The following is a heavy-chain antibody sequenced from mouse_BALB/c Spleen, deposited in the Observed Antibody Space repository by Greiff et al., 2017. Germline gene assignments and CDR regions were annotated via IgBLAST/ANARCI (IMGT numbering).Heavy chain of an antibody. J-gene: IGHJ2*01. CDR3: ARGRGSYYFDY. V-gene: IGHV5-17*02. Sequence: EVQRVESGGGLVQPGGSRKLSCAASGFTFSSFGMHWVRQAPEKGLEWVAYISSGSSTIYYADTVKGRFTISRDNPKNTLFLQMTSLRSEDTAMYYCARGRGSYYFDYWGQGTTLTVSS. D-gene: IGHD3-2*02. CDR2: ISSGSSTI. CDR1: GFTFSSFG.